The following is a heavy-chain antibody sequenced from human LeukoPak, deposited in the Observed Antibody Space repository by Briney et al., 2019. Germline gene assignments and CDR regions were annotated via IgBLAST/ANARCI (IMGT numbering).Heavy chain of an antibody. CDR2: IYYSGST. J-gene: IGHJ3*02. Sequence: PSETLSLTCTVSGGSISSSSYYWGWIRQPPGKGLEWIGSIYYSGSTYYNPSLKSRVTISVDTSKNQFSLKLSSVTAADTAVYYCARHQYYDYVWGSYRDAFDIWGQGTMVTVSS. D-gene: IGHD3-16*01. CDR1: GGSISSSSYY. CDR3: ARHQYYDYVWGSYRDAFDI. V-gene: IGHV4-39*01.